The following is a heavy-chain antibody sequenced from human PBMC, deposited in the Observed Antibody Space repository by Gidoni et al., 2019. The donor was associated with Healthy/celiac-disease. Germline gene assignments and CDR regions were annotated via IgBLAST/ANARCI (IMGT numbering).Heavy chain of an antibody. CDR1: GFSPSTIGVG. Sequence: QLTLKESGPTLVKPTQTLTLTCPFSGFSPSTIGVGVGWIRQPPGKALKWLALIYWNDDKRFSPSLKSRLTITKDTSKNQVVLTMTNMDPVDTATYYCAHAQQWPDDFAPEYFQHWGQGTLVTVSS. J-gene: IGHJ1*01. CDR3: AHAQQWPDDFAPEYFQH. V-gene: IGHV2-5*01. D-gene: IGHD6-19*01. CDR2: IYWNDDK.